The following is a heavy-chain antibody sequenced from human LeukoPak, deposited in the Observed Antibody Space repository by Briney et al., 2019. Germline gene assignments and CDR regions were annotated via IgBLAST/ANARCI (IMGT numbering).Heavy chain of an antibody. CDR2: INPNSGGT. CDR3: ARDTLTNYYGMDV. V-gene: IGHV1-2*02. Sequence: GASVKVSCKASGYTFTGYYMHWVRQAPGQGLEWMGWINPNSGGTNYAQEFQGRVTMTRDTSISTAYMELSRLRSDDTAVYYCARDTLTNYYGMDVWGQGTTVTVSS. J-gene: IGHJ6*02. CDR1: GYTFTGYY. D-gene: IGHD3-16*01.